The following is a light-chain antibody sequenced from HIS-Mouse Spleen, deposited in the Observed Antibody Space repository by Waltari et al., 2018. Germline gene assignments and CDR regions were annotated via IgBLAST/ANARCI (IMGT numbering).Light chain of an antibody. CDR3: QVWDSSSDHVV. Sequence: SYVLTQPHSVSVAPGKTDRITCGGNNSGSKSVHWYQQKPGQAPVLVVYDDSDRPSGIPERFSGSNSGNTATLTISRVEAGDEADYYCQVWDSSSDHVVFGGGTKLTVL. CDR1: NSGSKS. CDR2: DDS. J-gene: IGLJ2*01. V-gene: IGLV3-21*03.